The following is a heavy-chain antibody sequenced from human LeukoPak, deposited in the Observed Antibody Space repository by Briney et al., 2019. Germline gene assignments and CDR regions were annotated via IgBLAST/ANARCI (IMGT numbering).Heavy chain of an antibody. D-gene: IGHD3-22*01. V-gene: IGHV3-21*06. CDR1: GFTFSSYN. J-gene: IGHJ3*01. CDR2: ILSTSGYM. Sequence: GGSLRLSCAASGFTFSSYNMDWVRQSPGKGLEWVSTILSTSGYMYYADSVKDRLTVSRDNARNSLYLQMNSLRAEDTAVYYCARHYSVGYYAFDAFDLWGQGTMVTVSS. CDR3: ARHYSVGYYAFDAFDL.